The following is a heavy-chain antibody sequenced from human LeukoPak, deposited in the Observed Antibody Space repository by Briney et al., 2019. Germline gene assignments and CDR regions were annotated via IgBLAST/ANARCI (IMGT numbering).Heavy chain of an antibody. CDR3: ARIRWLQLGYFDS. CDR2: IYYSGST. V-gene: IGHV4-59*12. D-gene: IGHD5-24*01. CDR1: GGSISSYY. J-gene: IGHJ4*02. Sequence: PSETLSLTCTVSGGSISSYYWSWIRQPPGKGLEWIGHIYYSGSTNYNPSLKSRVTISVDTFKNQFSLKLSSVTAADTAVYYCARIRWLQLGYFDSWGQGTLVTVSS.